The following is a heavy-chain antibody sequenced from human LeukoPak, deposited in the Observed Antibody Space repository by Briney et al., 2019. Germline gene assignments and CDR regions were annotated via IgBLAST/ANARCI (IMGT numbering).Heavy chain of an antibody. V-gene: IGHV3-21*01. CDR3: ARDLEYYDFWSGYSYMDV. J-gene: IGHJ6*03. CDR2: ISSSSSYI. D-gene: IGHD3-3*01. Sequence: GGSLRLSCAASGFTFSSYSMNWVRQAPGKGLEWVSSISSSSSYIYYADSVKGRFTISRDNAKNSLYLQMNSLRAEDTAVYYCARDLEYYDFWSGYSYMDVWGKGTTVTVSS. CDR1: GFTFSSYS.